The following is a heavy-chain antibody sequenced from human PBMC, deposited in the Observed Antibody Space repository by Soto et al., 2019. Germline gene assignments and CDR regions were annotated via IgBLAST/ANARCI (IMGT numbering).Heavy chain of an antibody. Sequence: GGSLRLSCAASGFTFSDHYMDWVRQAPGKGLEWIGRSRNKANGYTTEYAASVKGRFTTSRDDSKNSLYLQMNSLKTEDTAVYYCGRNYYTSGAADYWGQGTLVTVSS. CDR3: GRNYYTSGAADY. J-gene: IGHJ4*02. CDR2: SRNKANGYTT. D-gene: IGHD3-10*01. CDR1: GFTFSDHY. V-gene: IGHV3-72*01.